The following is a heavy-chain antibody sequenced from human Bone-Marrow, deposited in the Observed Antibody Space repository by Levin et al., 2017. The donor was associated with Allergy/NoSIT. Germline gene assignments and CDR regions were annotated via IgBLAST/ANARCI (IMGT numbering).Heavy chain of an antibody. CDR3: ARAGDNGEIFFDY. V-gene: IGHV4-59*12. J-gene: IGHJ4*02. Sequence: GSLRLSCTVSGGSINNYYWSWIRQSPGKGLEWIAYIYSDGSTNYNPSLKSRVSISVDTSKNQLSLKLTSVTAADTAVYYCARAGDNGEIFFDYWGQGTLVNVSS. CDR1: GGSINNYY. CDR2: IYSDGST. D-gene: IGHD2-21*02.